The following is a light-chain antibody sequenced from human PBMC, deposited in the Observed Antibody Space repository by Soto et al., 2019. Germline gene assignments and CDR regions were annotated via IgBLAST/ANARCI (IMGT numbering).Light chain of an antibody. J-gene: IGLJ1*01. CDR2: EVN. CDR3: SSYTSSSSPFV. V-gene: IGLV2-8*01. CDR1: SSDVGGYNY. Sequence: QSVLTQPPSASGSPGQSVTISCTGTSSDVGGYNYVSWYQQYPGKAPKLMIYEVNKRPSGVPDRFSGSKSGNTASLTVSGLQAEDEADYYCSSYTSSSSPFVFGNGTKVTVL.